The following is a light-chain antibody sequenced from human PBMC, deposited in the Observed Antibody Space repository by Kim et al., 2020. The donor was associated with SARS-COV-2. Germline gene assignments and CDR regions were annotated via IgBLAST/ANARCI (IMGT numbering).Light chain of an antibody. CDR3: RSHIGSSTWV. CDR1: SSDIGNYNF. Sequence: QSALTQPASVSGSPGQSITISCTGTSSDIGNYNFVSWSQQHPGKAPKLLIYDVSKRPSGVSDRFSGSKSGNTASLTISGLQAEDEADYYCRSHIGSSTWVFGGGTQLTVL. V-gene: IGLV2-14*01. J-gene: IGLJ3*02. CDR2: DVS.